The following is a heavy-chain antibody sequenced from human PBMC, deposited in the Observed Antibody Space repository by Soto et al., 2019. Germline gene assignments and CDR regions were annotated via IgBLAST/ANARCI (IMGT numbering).Heavy chain of an antibody. Sequence: PGGSLRLSCAASGFTFSSYGMHWVRQAPGKGLEWVAVISYDGSNKYYADSVKGRFTISRDNSKNTLYLQMNSLRAEDTAVYYCANRRWSGYFDWLPPDYSWGQGTLVTVSS. CDR3: ANRRWSGYFDWLPPDYS. V-gene: IGHV3-30*18. J-gene: IGHJ4*02. CDR1: GFTFSSYG. CDR2: ISYDGSNK. D-gene: IGHD3-9*01.